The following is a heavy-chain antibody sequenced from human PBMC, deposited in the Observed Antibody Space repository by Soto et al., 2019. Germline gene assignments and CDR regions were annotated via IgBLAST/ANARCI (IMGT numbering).Heavy chain of an antibody. J-gene: IGHJ4*02. V-gene: IGHV3-33*01. CDR2: IWYDGSNK. CDR3: ARDYDSSGYTRDYFDY. D-gene: IGHD3-22*01. Sequence: QVQLVESGGGVVQPGRSLRLSCAASGFTFSSYGMHWVRQAPGKGLEWVAVIWYDGSNKYYADSVKGRFNISRENSKNTLYLQMKSLIAEDTAVYYCARDYDSSGYTRDYFDYWGQGTLDSVSS. CDR1: GFTFSSYG.